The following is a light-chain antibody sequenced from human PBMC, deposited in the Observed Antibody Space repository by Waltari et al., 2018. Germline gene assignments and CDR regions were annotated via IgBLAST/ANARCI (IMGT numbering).Light chain of an antibody. CDR1: PLPKHF. CDR2: EDN. Sequence: SYEVTQPPSVSVSPGQTARPTFSGNPLPKHFVCWSQQKSGQAPVLVIYEDNKRPSEIPERFFGSNTGTMATLTISGAQVEDEADYYCYSRDSSLYRVFGGGTKLTVL. V-gene: IGLV3-10*01. J-gene: IGLJ3*02. CDR3: YSRDSSLYRV.